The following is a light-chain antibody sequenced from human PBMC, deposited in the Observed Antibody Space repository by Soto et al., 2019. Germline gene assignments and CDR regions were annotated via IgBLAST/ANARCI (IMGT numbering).Light chain of an antibody. CDR1: QSVSSSY. CDR3: QQYGSSPKT. V-gene: IGKV3-20*01. Sequence: VLTQSPVTLSLSPGERATLSCRASQSVSSSYLAWYQQKPGQAPRLLIYGASSRATGIPDRFSGSGTGTDFTLTISRLEPEDFAVYYCQQYGSSPKTFGQGTKVDIK. J-gene: IGKJ1*01. CDR2: GAS.